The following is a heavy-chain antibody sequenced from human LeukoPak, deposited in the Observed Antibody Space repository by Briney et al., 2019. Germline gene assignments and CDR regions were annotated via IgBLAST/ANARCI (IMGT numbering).Heavy chain of an antibody. CDR1: GGSISGYY. D-gene: IGHD1-26*01. J-gene: IGHJ4*02. CDR3: ARHSATTGYPIDY. CDR2: IYYSGTT. V-gene: IGHV4-59*08. Sequence: SETLSLTCTVSGGSISGYYWSWIRQPPGKGLEWIAYIYYSGTTNYNPSLKSRVTISVDTSKNQFSLKLSSVTAADTAVYYCARHSATTGYPIDYWGQGTLVTVSS.